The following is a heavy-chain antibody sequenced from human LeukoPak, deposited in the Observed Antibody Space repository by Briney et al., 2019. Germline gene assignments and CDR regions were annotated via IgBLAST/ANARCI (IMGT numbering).Heavy chain of an antibody. CDR3: SRAEYSPGYYSYDYYYMDV. Sequence: GGSLRLSCAASGLTFRNYWMSWVRQAPGKGLEWVANIKQDGSEKHYVDSVKGRFTISRDNAKNSLYLQMNSLRAEDTAVYFCSRAEYSPGYYSYDYYYMDVWGKGTTVTVSS. D-gene: IGHD6-6*01. J-gene: IGHJ6*03. CDR2: IKQDGSEK. V-gene: IGHV3-7*01. CDR1: GLTFRNYW.